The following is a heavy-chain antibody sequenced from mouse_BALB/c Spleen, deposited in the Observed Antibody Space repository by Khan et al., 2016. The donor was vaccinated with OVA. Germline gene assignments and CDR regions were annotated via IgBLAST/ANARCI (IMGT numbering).Heavy chain of an antibody. CDR1: GYTFTSHT. V-gene: IGHV1-4*01. CDR2: INPRSDYT. CDR3: ARGTAEYALDY. D-gene: IGHD1-2*01. Sequence: VQLQQSGAELARPGASVKMSCKASGYTFTSHTMHWVKQSPGQGLEWIGYINPRSDYTQYNQKFNDKATLTADISSSTAYMQLSSLTCEESAVDYCARGTAEYALDYWGQGTSVTVSS. J-gene: IGHJ4*01.